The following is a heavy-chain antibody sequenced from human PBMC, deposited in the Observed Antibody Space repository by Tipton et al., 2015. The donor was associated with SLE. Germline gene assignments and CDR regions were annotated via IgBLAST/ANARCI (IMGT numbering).Heavy chain of an antibody. CDR2: INQDGSEK. V-gene: IGHV3-7*01. J-gene: IGHJ4*02. CDR1: GFTPTTYW. D-gene: IGHD2-21*02. CDR3: ARGSVGDSKDY. Sequence: SLRLSCVASGFTPTTYWMTWVRQAPGKGLEWVANINQDGSEKYYVDSVKGRFTISRDNAKTSLYLQMNSLRAEDTAVYDCARGSVGDSKDYWGQGTLVTVSS.